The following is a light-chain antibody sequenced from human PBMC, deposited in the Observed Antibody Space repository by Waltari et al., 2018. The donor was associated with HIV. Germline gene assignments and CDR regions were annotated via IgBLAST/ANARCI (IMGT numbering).Light chain of an antibody. CDR3: QLHFAGRSWL. Sequence: QTVVTQEPSLTVSPGGTVTLTCASATGAVTNGHYPTWLQVRPGQKPRPLIYATVNIYAWTPARVSGSRLGEKAARSLSSALLEDEADYFCQLHFAGRSWLFGGGTRLTVL. V-gene: IGLV7-43*01. J-gene: IGLJ3*02. CDR1: TGAVTNGHY. CDR2: ATV.